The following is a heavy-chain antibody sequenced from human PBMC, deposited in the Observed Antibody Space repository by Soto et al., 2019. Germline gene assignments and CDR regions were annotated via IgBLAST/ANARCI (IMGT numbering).Heavy chain of an antibody. Sequence: VASVKVSCKASGYTFSSYAIHWVRQAPGQGLEWMGWIHAGNGNTKYSQSFQGRVTISRDTSATTAYMELNSLRSEDTAVYYCARGVAFLDYWGQGTLVTVYS. CDR2: IHAGNGNT. CDR3: ARGVAFLDY. V-gene: IGHV1-3*01. CDR1: GYTFSSYA. J-gene: IGHJ4*02. D-gene: IGHD2-15*01.